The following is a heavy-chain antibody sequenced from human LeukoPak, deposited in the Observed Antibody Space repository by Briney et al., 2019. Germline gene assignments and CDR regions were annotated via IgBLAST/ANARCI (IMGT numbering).Heavy chain of an antibody. Sequence: SETLSLTCTVSGGSISSYYWSWIRQPPGKGLEWIGYIYCSGSTSYNPSLKSRVTISVDTSKNQFSLKLSSVTAADTAVYYCARGRGCSSSIWFDPWGQGTLVTVSS. V-gene: IGHV4-59*01. CDR3: ARGRGCSSSIWFDP. CDR2: IYCSGST. J-gene: IGHJ5*02. D-gene: IGHD6-6*01. CDR1: GGSISSYY.